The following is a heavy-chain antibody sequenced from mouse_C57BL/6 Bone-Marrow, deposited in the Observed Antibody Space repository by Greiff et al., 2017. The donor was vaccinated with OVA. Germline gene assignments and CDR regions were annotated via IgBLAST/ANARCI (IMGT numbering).Heavy chain of an antibody. J-gene: IGHJ1*03. Sequence: EVKLVESEGGLVQPGSSMKLSCTASGFTFSDYYMAWVRQVPEKGLEWVANINYDGSSTYYLDSLKSRFIISRDNAKNILYLQMSSLKSEDTATYYCARDLWYFDGWGTGTTVTVSS. CDR1: GFTFSDYY. CDR2: INYDGSST. V-gene: IGHV5-16*01. CDR3: ARDLWYFDG.